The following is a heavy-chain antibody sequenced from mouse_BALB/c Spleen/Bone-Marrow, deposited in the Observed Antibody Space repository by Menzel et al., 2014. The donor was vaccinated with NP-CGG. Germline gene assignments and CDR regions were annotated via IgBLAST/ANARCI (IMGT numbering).Heavy chain of an antibody. D-gene: IGHD2-10*02. J-gene: IGHJ4*01. CDR3: AREKYGNYYAMDY. V-gene: IGHV2-6-7*01. CDR1: GFSLTGFG. CDR2: IWGDGTT. Sequence: VQLQESGPGLVAPSQSLSITCTVSGFSLTGFGINWIRQPPGKGLEWLGMIWGDGTTDYNSALKSRLSIKKDNSKSQVSLKMNSLQAGDTARYYCAREKYGNYYAMDYWGQGTSVTVSS.